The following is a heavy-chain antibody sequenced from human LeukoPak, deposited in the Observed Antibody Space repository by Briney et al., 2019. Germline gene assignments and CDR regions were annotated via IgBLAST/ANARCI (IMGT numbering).Heavy chain of an antibody. CDR3: VKGDHCSSSPSFDY. CDR1: GFTFSSYA. Sequence: PGGSLRLSCSASGFTFSSYAMHWVRQAPGKGLEYVSAISSNGGSTYYADSVKGRFTISRDNSKNTLYLQMSSLRAEDTAVYYCVKGDHCSSSPSFDYWGQGTLVTVSS. J-gene: IGHJ4*02. V-gene: IGHV3-64D*09. CDR2: ISSNGGST. D-gene: IGHD6-6*01.